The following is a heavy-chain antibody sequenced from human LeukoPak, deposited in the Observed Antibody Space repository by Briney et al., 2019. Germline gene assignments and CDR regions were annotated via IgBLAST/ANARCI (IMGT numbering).Heavy chain of an antibody. CDR3: ARTRYQLLPPYYFDY. J-gene: IGHJ4*02. D-gene: IGHD2-2*01. CDR1: GYTFTGYY. Sequence: ASVKVSCKASGYTFTGYYMHWVRQAPGQGLEWMGWINPNSGGTNYAQKFQGRVTMTRDTSISTAYMELSRLRSDDTAVYYCARTRYQLLPPYYFDYWGQGTLVTVSS. V-gene: IGHV1-2*02. CDR2: INPNSGGT.